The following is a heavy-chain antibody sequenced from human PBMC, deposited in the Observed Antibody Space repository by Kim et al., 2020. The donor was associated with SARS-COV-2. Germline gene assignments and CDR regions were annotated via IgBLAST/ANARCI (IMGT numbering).Heavy chain of an antibody. CDR1: GGTFSSYA. CDR3: ARGTYRKYYDILTGYYNNYYYYGMDV. J-gene: IGHJ6*02. V-gene: IGHV1-69*13. Sequence: SVKVSCKASGGTFSSYAISWVRQAPGQGLEWMGGIIPIFGTANYAQKFQGRVTITADESTSTAYMELSSLRSEDTAVYYCARGTYRKYYDILTGYYNNYYYYGMDVWGQGTTVTVSS. CDR2: IIPIFGTA. D-gene: IGHD3-9*01.